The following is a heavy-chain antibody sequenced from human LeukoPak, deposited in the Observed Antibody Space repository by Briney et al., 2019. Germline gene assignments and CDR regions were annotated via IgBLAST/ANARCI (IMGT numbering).Heavy chain of an antibody. Sequence: SQTLSLTCSVSGASISTDNYYWSWIRQSPGKGLEWLGSYRSGSTDYSPSLRGRVTLSADTSKNQFSLKVNSVAAADTAVYYCARDEHNSWFYYWGQGTLVTVSP. CDR1: GASISTDNYY. V-gene: IGHV4-30-4*01. D-gene: IGHD6-13*01. CDR2: YRSGST. J-gene: IGHJ4*02. CDR3: ARDEHNSWFYY.